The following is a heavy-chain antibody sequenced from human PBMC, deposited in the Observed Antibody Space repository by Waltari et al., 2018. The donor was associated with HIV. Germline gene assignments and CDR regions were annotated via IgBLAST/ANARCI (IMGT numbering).Heavy chain of an antibody. Sequence: EVQLVESGGGLVQPGGSLRLSCAASGFTFSNYHMHWVRQAPGKGLEYLSAITSDGDTTYYVNSVKCRFTISRDNSKNTLYLQMGSLRAEDMAVFYCVRDSSGYYGHFDYWGQGTLVTVSS. CDR3: VRDSSGYYGHFDY. CDR2: ITSDGDTT. CDR1: GFTFSNYH. D-gene: IGHD6-19*01. J-gene: IGHJ4*02. V-gene: IGHV3-64*01.